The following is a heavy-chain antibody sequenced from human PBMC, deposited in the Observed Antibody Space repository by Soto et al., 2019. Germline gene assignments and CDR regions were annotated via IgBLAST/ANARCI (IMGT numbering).Heavy chain of an antibody. V-gene: IGHV4-28*01. J-gene: IGHJ6*02. Sequence: QVQLQESGPGLVKPSDTLSLTCAVSGYSISSSNWWGWIRQPPGNGLEWIGYIYYSGSTYYNPSLKSRVTMSVDTSKNQFSLKLSSVTAVDTAVYYCARTGLGMVDYYYGMDVWGQGTTVTVSS. CDR3: ARTGLGMVDYYYGMDV. D-gene: IGHD7-27*01. CDR1: GYSISSSNW. CDR2: IYYSGST.